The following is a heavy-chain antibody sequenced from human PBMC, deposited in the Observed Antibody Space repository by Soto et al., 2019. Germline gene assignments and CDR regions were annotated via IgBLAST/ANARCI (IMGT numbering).Heavy chain of an antibody. V-gene: IGHV4-34*01. D-gene: IGHD6-6*01. CDR1: GGSFSGYY. Sequence: SETLSLTCAVYGGSFSGYYWSWIRQPPGKGLEWIGEINHSGSTNYNPSLKSRVTISVDTSKNQFSLKLSSVTAADTAVYYCAAEYSSFPYGMDVWGQGTTVTVSS. J-gene: IGHJ6*02. CDR2: INHSGST. CDR3: AAEYSSFPYGMDV.